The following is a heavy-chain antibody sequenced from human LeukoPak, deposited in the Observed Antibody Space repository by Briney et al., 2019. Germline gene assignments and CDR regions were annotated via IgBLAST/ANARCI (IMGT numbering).Heavy chain of an antibody. D-gene: IGHD3-22*01. CDR1: GFTFSSYS. V-gene: IGHV3-48*01. J-gene: IGHJ6*02. CDR3: ARDRDYYDSSGYYFYYYGMDV. CDR2: ISSSSSTI. Sequence: GGSLRLSCAASGFTFSSYSMNWVRQAPGKGLEWVSYISSSSSTIYYADSVKGRFTVSRDNAKNSLYPQMNSLRAEDTAVYYCARDRDYYDSSGYYFYYYGMDVWGQGTTVTVSS.